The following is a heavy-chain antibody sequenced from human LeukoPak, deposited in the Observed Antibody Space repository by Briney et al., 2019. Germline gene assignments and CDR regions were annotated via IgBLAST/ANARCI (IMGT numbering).Heavy chain of an antibody. CDR3: ASILAYGWGKQPNWFDP. Sequence: SETLSLTCAVYGGSFSGYYWSWIRQPPGKGLEWIGEINHSGSTNYNPSLKSRVTISVDTSKNQFSLKLSSVTAADTAVYYCASILAYGWGKQPNWFDPWGQGTLVTVYS. J-gene: IGHJ5*02. CDR2: INHSGST. V-gene: IGHV4-34*01. CDR1: GGSFSGYY. D-gene: IGHD2-8*02.